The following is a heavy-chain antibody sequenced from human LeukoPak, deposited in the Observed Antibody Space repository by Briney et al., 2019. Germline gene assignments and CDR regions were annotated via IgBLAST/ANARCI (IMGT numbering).Heavy chain of an antibody. D-gene: IGHD4-17*01. CDR1: GYTFTTHA. J-gene: IGHJ5*02. Sequence: GASVKVSCKASGYTFTTHAMNWVRQAPGQGLEWMGWINTDTGNPTYAQGFTGRFVFSLDTSVSTAYLQISSLKAEDTAVYYCARGAGHGDYRIDPWGQGTLVTVSS. V-gene: IGHV7-4-1*02. CDR3: ARGAGHGDYRIDP. CDR2: INTDTGNP.